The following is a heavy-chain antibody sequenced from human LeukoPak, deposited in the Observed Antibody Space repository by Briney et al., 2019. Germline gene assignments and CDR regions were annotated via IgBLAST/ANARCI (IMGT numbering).Heavy chain of an antibody. J-gene: IGHJ3*02. CDR2: ISSSSSYI. CDR1: GFTFSDYY. CDR3: ARDLLGKAFDI. D-gene: IGHD7-27*01. Sequence: GGSLRLSCAASGFTFSDYYMSWIRQAPGKGLEWVSSISSSSSYIYYADSVKGRFTISRDNAKNSLYLQMNSLRAEDTAVYYCARDLLGKAFDIWGQGTMVTVSS. V-gene: IGHV3-11*06.